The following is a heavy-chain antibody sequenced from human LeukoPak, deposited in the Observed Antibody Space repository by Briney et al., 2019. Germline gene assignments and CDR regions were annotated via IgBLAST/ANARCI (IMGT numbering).Heavy chain of an antibody. D-gene: IGHD3-3*01. Sequence: ATVKVSCEASGYTFTSYAMNWVRQAPGQGLEWMGWINTNTGNPTYAQGFTGRFVFSLDTSVSTAYLQISSLKAEDTAVYYCARERHDFWSGYYTNNWFDPWGQGTLVTVSS. J-gene: IGHJ5*02. CDR3: ARERHDFWSGYYTNNWFDP. V-gene: IGHV7-4-1*02. CDR2: INTNTGNP. CDR1: GYTFTSYA.